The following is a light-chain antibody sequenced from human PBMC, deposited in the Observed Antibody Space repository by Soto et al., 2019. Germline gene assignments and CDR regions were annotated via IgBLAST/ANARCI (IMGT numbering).Light chain of an antibody. Sequence: AIQVTQSPSSLSASVGDRVTITCRASQDIRGALAWYQQKPGKAPKLLIYDVSTVQSGVHSRFSGRGSGTEFTLTITSLQPEDFATYYCQQFNIYPITFGQGTRLDI. V-gene: IGKV1-13*02. CDR3: QQFNIYPIT. CDR1: QDIRGA. J-gene: IGKJ5*01. CDR2: DVS.